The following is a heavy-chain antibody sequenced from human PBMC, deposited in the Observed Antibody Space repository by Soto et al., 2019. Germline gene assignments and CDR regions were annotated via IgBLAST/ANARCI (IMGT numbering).Heavy chain of an antibody. V-gene: IGHV3-53*04. J-gene: IGHJ5*02. CDR2: IYSGGST. Sequence: GGSLRHSCAGSGVTVSSNYISWGRQAPGKGLEWVPVIYSGGSTYYPDSVKGRFTISRHNSKNTLYLRMNNLRPEDTAVYFCAKPRSSLEWPPFDPWGLGTLVTVSS. D-gene: IGHD3-3*01. CDR3: AKPRSSLEWPPFDP. CDR1: GVTVSSNY.